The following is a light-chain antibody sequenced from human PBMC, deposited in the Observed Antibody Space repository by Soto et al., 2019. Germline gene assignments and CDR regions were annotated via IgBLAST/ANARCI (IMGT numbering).Light chain of an antibody. CDR3: QQYYSYPHT. Sequence: AIRMTQSPSSFSASTGDRVTITCRASQGISSYLAWYQQKPGKAHKLLIYAASTLQSGVPSRFTGSGSGTDFTLTISCLQSEDFATYFCQQYYSYPHTFGQGTKVEIK. J-gene: IGKJ1*01. CDR2: AAS. V-gene: IGKV1-8*01. CDR1: QGISSY.